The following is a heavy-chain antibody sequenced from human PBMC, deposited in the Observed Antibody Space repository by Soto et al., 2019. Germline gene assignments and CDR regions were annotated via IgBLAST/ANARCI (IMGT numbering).Heavy chain of an antibody. CDR1: GGTFSSYA. CDR3: AREGDTAMALTPVYFDY. J-gene: IGHJ4*02. D-gene: IGHD5-18*01. CDR2: IIPIFGTA. Sequence: QVQLVQSGAEVKKPGSSVKVSCKASGGTFSSYAISWVRQAPGQGLEWMGGIIPIFGTANYAQKFQGRVTITADESTSTAYMELSRLRSEDTAVYYCAREGDTAMALTPVYFDYWGQGTLVTVSS. V-gene: IGHV1-69*01.